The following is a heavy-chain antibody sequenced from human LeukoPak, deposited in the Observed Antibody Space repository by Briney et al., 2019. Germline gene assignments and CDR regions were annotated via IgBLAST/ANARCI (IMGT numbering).Heavy chain of an antibody. CDR2: INHSGST. J-gene: IGHJ5*02. D-gene: IGHD2-2*01. CDR3: ARSVVPAALGPNNNWFDP. Sequence: NPSGTLSLTCAVSSGSISSSNWWSWVRQPPGKGLEWIGEINHSGSTNYNPSLKSRVTISVDTSKNQFSLKLSSVTAADTAVYYCARSVVPAALGPNNNWFDPWGQGTLVTVSS. V-gene: IGHV4-4*02. CDR1: SGSISSSNW.